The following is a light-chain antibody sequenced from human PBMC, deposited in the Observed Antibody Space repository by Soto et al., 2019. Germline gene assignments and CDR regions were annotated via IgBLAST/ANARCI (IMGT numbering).Light chain of an antibody. V-gene: IGKV3-15*01. CDR3: KQYNTWPPFT. CDR1: QSVGIN. CDR2: GAS. J-gene: IGKJ5*01. Sequence: EIVMTQSPATLSVSPGERATLSCSASQSVGINVAWYQQKPGQAPRLLILGASTRATGIPARFSGSGSGTEFTLTISSLQSEDFAVYYCKQYNTWPPFTFGQGTRLEIK.